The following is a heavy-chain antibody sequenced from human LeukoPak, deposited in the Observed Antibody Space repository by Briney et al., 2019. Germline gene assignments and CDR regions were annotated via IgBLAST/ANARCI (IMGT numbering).Heavy chain of an antibody. CDR1: GGSISSYY. CDR3: ARDRNGWDSFDY. D-gene: IGHD6-19*01. J-gene: IGHJ4*02. Sequence: SETLSLTCTVSGGSISSYYWSWIRQPPGKGLEWIGYIYYSGSTNYNPSLKSRVTISVDTSKNQFSLKLSSVTAADTAVYYCARDRNGWDSFDYWGQGTQVTVSS. V-gene: IGHV4-59*01. CDR2: IYYSGST.